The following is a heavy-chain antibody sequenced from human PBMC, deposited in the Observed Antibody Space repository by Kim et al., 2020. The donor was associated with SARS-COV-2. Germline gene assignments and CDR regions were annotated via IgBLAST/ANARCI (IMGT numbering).Heavy chain of an antibody. D-gene: IGHD1-26*01. J-gene: IGHJ4*02. CDR3: AKGKEVGVTGRDY. Sequence: GGSLRLSCAASGFTFSTYGMSWVRQAPGKGLEWVAGIGGRGGSTNYADSVKGRFTISWDNSKNTLYLQMNSLRAEDTAVYYCAKGKEVGVTGRDYWGEET. CDR2: IGGRGGST. V-gene: IGHV3-23*01. CDR1: GFTFSTYG.